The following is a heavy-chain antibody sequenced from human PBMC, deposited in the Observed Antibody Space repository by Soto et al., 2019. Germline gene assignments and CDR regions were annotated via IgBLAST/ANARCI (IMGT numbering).Heavy chain of an antibody. D-gene: IGHD6-19*01. CDR1: GGSISSYY. Sequence: SETLSLTCTVSGGSISSYYWSWIRQPPGKGLEWIGYIYYSGSTNYNPSLKSRVTISVDTSKNQFSLKLSSVTAADTAVYYCARHHSSGWYGDYFDYWGQGTLVPSPQ. J-gene: IGHJ4*02. V-gene: IGHV4-59*08. CDR2: IYYSGST. CDR3: ARHHSSGWYGDYFDY.